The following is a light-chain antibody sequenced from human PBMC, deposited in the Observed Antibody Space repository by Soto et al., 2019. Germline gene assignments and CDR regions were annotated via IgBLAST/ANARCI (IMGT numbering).Light chain of an antibody. CDR3: SSVAGGQFV. Sequence: QSVLTQPPFASGSPGQSVTISCTGTNSDVGYYNYVSWYQQHPGRAPTLMIYEVSERPSGVPARFSGSKSGNTAYLTVSGLQAEDEADYYCSSVAGGQFVFGTGTKLTVL. J-gene: IGLJ1*01. V-gene: IGLV2-8*01. CDR1: NSDVGYYNY. CDR2: EVS.